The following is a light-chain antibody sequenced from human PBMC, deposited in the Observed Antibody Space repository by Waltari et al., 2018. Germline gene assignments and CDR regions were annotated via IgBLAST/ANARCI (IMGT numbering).Light chain of an antibody. J-gene: IGKJ1*01. CDR1: QSVLYSSNNKNY. CDR2: WAS. Sequence: DIVMTQSPDSMAVSRGERATINCTASQSVLYSSNNKNYLAWYQQKPGQPPKLLIYWASIRESGVPDRFSGSGSETDFTLTISSLQAEDVAVYYCQQSYSPHRTFGQGTRVEIK. CDR3: QQSYSPHRT. V-gene: IGKV4-1*01.